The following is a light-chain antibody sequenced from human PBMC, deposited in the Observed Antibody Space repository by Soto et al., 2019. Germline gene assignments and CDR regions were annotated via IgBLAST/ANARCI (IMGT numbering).Light chain of an antibody. CDR3: QQRSNWPPIT. J-gene: IGKJ5*01. Sequence: ESIVTKSPGTLSLSPMEIATLSCRASQSVSSYLAWYQQKPGQAPRLLIYDASNRATGIPARFSGSGSGTDFTLTISSLEPEDFAVYYCQQRSNWPPITFGQGTRLEIK. CDR2: DAS. CDR1: QSVSSY. V-gene: IGKV3-11*01.